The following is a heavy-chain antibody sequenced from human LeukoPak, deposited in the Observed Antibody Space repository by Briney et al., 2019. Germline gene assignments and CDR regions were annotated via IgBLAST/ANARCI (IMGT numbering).Heavy chain of an antibody. J-gene: IGHJ4*02. Sequence: PSETLSLTCTVSGGSISSSSYYWGWIRQPPGKGLEWIGSIYYSGSTYYNPSLKSRVTISVDTSKNQFSLKLSSVTAADTAVYYCARRPRGYSFPCDYWGQGTLVTVSS. V-gene: IGHV4-39*07. CDR3: ARRPRGYSFPCDY. CDR2: IYYSGST. CDR1: GGSISSSSYY. D-gene: IGHD5-18*01.